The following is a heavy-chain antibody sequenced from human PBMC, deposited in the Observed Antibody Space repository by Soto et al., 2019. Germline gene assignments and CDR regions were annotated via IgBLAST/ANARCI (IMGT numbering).Heavy chain of an antibody. J-gene: IGHJ4*02. CDR1: GFFFSSYT. Sequence: EVQLLESGGGLVQPGGSLRLSCVGSGFFFSSYTMTWVRQAPGKGLEWVSSFSATIENTYYADSVRGRFTISRDNSKNTLFLQMNSLTAEGTAMYYCAKARDQQWVRLPFDYWGQGILVIVSS. D-gene: IGHD6-19*01. CDR2: FSATIENT. CDR3: AKARDQQWVRLPFDY. V-gene: IGHV3-23*01.